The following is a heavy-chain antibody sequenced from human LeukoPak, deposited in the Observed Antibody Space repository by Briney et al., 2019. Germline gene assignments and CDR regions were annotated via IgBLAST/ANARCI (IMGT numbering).Heavy chain of an antibody. CDR2: ISFDGSNK. V-gene: IGHV3-30-3*01. CDR1: GFTFSSYT. D-gene: IGHD1-26*01. J-gene: IGHJ2*01. CDR3: AKDRTVGASYWYFDL. Sequence: GGSLRLSCAASGFTFSSYTIHWVRQPPGKGLEWVAVISFDGSNKYYADSVKGRFTISRDNSKNTLYLQMNSLRAEDTAVYYCAKDRTVGASYWYFDLWGRGTLVTVSS.